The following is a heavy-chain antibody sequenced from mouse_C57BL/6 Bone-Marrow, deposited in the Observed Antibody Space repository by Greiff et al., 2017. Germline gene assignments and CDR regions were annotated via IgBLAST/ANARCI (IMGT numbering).Heavy chain of an antibody. CDR2: ISDGGSYT. J-gene: IGHJ1*03. CDR1: GFTFSSYA. CDR3: ARYYYGSSRWYCDV. Sequence: EVQLVESGGGLVKPGGSLKLSCAASGFTFSSYAMSWVRQTPEKRLEWVATISDGGSYTYYPDNVKGRFTISRDNAKNNLYLQMSHLKSEDTAMYYCARYYYGSSRWYCDVWGTGTTVTVSS. V-gene: IGHV5-4*01. D-gene: IGHD1-1*01.